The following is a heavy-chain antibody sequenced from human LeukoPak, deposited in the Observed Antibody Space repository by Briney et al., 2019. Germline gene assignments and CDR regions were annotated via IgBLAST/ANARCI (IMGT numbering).Heavy chain of an antibody. V-gene: IGHV4-39*07. Sequence: SETLSLTCTVSGGSISSSSYYWGWIRQPPGKGLEWIGSIYYSGSTYYNPSLKSRVTISVDTSKNQFSLKLSSVTAADTAVYYCARGIIIAAAGPWFDPWGQGTLVTVSS. CDR3: ARGIIIAAAGPWFDP. CDR1: GGSISSSSYY. CDR2: IYYSGST. D-gene: IGHD6-13*01. J-gene: IGHJ5*02.